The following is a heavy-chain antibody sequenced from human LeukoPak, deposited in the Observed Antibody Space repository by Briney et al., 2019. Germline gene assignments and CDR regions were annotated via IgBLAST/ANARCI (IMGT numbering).Heavy chain of an antibody. D-gene: IGHD2-15*01. J-gene: IGHJ3*02. V-gene: IGHV3-48*01. Sequence: PGGSLRLSCAASGFTFRSYSMNWVRQAPGKGLEWVSYMSSSSSTKHYADSVKGRFTISRDNAKNSLYLQMNSLRTEDTALYYCAKEIDTLGTNAFDIWGQGTIVTVSS. CDR3: AKEIDTLGTNAFDI. CDR1: GFTFRSYS. CDR2: MSSSSSTK.